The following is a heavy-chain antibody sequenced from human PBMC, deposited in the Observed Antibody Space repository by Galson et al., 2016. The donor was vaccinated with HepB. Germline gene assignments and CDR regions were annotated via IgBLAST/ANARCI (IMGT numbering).Heavy chain of an antibody. CDR3: ARGLVVPGAIGKPYGMDV. V-gene: IGHV1-18*01. CDR1: GYTFTSYG. CDR2: ISAYNGDT. D-gene: IGHD2-2*01. Sequence: SVKVSCKASGYTFTSYGISWVRQAPGQGLEWMGWISAYNGDTNYAQRLQGRVTMTTDTSTSTAYMELSSLRSEDTAVYYCARGLVVPGAIGKPYGMDVWGQGTTVTVSS. J-gene: IGHJ6*02.